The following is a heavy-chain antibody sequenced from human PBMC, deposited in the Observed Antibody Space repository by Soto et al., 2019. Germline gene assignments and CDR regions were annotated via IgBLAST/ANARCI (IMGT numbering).Heavy chain of an antibody. V-gene: IGHV1-69*06. J-gene: IGHJ6*02. CDR2: SIPIFGTA. CDR1: GGTFSSYA. Sequence: QVQLVQSGAEVKKPWSSVKVSCKASGGTFSSYAISWVRQAPGQGLEWMGGSIPIFGTANYAQKVQGRVTITADKSTSTAYMELSSLRAEDTAVYYCARLKGGDPPRGMDVWGQGTTVTVSS. CDR3: ARLKGGDPPRGMDV. D-gene: IGHD2-21*01.